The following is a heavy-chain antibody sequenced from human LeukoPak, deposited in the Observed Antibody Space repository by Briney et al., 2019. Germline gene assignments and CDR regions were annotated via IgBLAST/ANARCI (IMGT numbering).Heavy chain of an antibody. V-gene: IGHV3-74*01. D-gene: IGHD4/OR15-4a*01. CDR1: GFTFSSYA. CDR3: ARANNFDY. Sequence: GGSLRLSCAASGFTFSSYAMSWVRQAPGKGLEWVSRMDFYGSTTDYADSVKGRFTISRDNAKNTLYLQMSSLRAEDTAVYYCARANNFDYWGQGTLVTVSS. CDR2: MDFYGSTT. J-gene: IGHJ4*02.